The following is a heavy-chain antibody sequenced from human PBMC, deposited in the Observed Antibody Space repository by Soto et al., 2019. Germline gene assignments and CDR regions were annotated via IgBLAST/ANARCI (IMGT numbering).Heavy chain of an antibody. D-gene: IGHD3-9*01. CDR3: SRDEGGYDILTGYYKAHHFDQ. CDR2: ISPHNRNT. CDR1: GYTFGHFY. Sequence: QVQLVQSGAEVKRPGDSVKVSCQASGYTFGHFYITWVRQAPGQGLEWMGAISPHNRNTNYAEKFRGRVTMTTDTSTTTAYMELRSLRSDDTAVYYCSRDEGGYDILTGYYKAHHFDQWGQGALVTVSS. J-gene: IGHJ4*02. V-gene: IGHV1-18*01.